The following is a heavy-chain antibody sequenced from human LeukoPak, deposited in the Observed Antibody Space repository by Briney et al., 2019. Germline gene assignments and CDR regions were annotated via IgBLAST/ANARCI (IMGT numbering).Heavy chain of an antibody. CDR3: SRVGGDSGSYYFFDS. Sequence: SQTLSLTSTDSGGPNSSGTFCWSWIRQPAGKGLEWIGRIHSSGSTNYNPSLNSRVTISIDTSKKQFSLELSSVTAADTAVYYCSRVGGDSGSYYFFDSWGQGTLVTVSS. CDR2: IHSSGST. V-gene: IGHV4-61*02. CDR1: GGPNSSGTFC. D-gene: IGHD1-26*01. J-gene: IGHJ4*02.